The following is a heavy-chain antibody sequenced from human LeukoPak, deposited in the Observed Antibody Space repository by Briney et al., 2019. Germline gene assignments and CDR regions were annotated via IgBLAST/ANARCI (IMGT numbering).Heavy chain of an antibody. CDR3: ARGKVVPAAYYYYYYGMDV. D-gene: IGHD2-2*01. J-gene: IGHJ6*02. Sequence: PSETLSLTCTVSGGSISSYYWSWIRQPPGKGLEWIGYIYYSGSTNYNLSLKSRVTISVDTSKNQFSLKLSSVTAADTAVYYCARGKVVPAAYYYYYYGMDVWGQGTTVTVSS. CDR2: IYYSGST. V-gene: IGHV4-59*01. CDR1: GGSISSYY.